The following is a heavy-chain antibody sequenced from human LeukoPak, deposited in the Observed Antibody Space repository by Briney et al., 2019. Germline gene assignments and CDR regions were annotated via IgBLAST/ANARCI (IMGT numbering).Heavy chain of an antibody. D-gene: IGHD3/OR15-3a*01. CDR2: MNQSGGS. Sequence: SETLSLTCAVYGGSFSDYHWSWIRQPPGKGLEWIGEMNQSGGSNYNPSLKSRVTISIDASKNQFSLKLNSVTAADTAVYYCAGLSGTGCVWGQGTLVTVSS. V-gene: IGHV4-34*01. CDR1: GGSFSDYH. J-gene: IGHJ4*02. CDR3: AGLSGTGCV.